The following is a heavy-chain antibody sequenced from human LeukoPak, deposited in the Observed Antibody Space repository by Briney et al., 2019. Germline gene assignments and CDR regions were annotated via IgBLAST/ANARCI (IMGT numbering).Heavy chain of an antibody. J-gene: IGHJ4*02. CDR1: GGSISSGGYS. Sequence: SQTLSLTCAVSGGSISSGGYSWGWIRQPPGKGLEWIGYIYHSGSTYYNPSLKSRVTISVDRSKNQFSLKLSSVTAADTAVYYCARGEGYSSPTFDYWGQGTLVTVSS. CDR2: IYHSGST. D-gene: IGHD6-13*01. V-gene: IGHV4-30-2*01. CDR3: ARGEGYSSPTFDY.